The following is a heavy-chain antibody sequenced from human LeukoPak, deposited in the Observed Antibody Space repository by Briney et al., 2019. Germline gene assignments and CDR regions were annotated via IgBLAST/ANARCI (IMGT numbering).Heavy chain of an antibody. CDR3: ARVSPAYFDC. Sequence: ASVTVSCKASGYTFTGYYMHWVRQAPGQGLEWMGWINPNNGGTNYAQKFQGRVTMTRDTSISTAYMELSSLKSDDTAVYYCARVSPAYFDCWGQGTLVTVSS. CDR1: GYTFTGYY. J-gene: IGHJ4*02. V-gene: IGHV1-2*02. CDR2: INPNNGGT.